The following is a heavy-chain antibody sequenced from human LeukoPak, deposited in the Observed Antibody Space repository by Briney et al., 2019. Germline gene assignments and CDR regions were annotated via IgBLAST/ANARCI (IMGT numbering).Heavy chain of an antibody. CDR1: GGSISSGNYY. J-gene: IGHJ4*02. CDR3: ARGGGYSYNNLDY. CDR2: IYDSGST. D-gene: IGHD5-18*01. V-gene: IGHV4-31*03. Sequence: SETLSLTCTVSGGSISSGNYYWSWIRQHPGKGLEWIGYIYDSGSTYYNPSLKSRVTISVDTSKNQFSLKLSSVTAAGTAVYYCARGGGYSYNNLDYWGQGILVTVSS.